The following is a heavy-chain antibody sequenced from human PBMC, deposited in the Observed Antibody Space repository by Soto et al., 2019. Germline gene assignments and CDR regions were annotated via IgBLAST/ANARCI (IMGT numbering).Heavy chain of an antibody. V-gene: IGHV3-30-3*01. Sequence: QPGGSLRLSCAASGFTFSSYAMHWVRQAPGKGLEWVAVISYDGSNKYYADSVKGRFTISRDNSKNTLYLQMNSLRAEDTAVYYCARDKVREDYSNQDPLTYYYYGMDVWGQGTTVTVSS. CDR2: ISYDGSNK. CDR3: ARDKVREDYSNQDPLTYYYYGMDV. D-gene: IGHD4-4*01. J-gene: IGHJ6*02. CDR1: GFTFSSYA.